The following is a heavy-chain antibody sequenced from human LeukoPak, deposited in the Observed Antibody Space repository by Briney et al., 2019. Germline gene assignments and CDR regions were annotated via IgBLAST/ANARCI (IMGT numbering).Heavy chain of an antibody. V-gene: IGHV3-7*02. CDR1: GFTFSSYW. CDR3: ERGGFDTIGFDY. J-gene: IGHJ4*02. CDR2: IKPDGSEK. D-gene: IGHD3-10*01. Sequence: PGGSLRLSCAASGFTFSSYWVDWVRQAPGKGLEWVANIKPDGSEKYYVDSVKGRFTISRDNAKHTLYLQMNSLRAEDTAVYYCERGGFDTIGFDYWGQGTLVTVSS.